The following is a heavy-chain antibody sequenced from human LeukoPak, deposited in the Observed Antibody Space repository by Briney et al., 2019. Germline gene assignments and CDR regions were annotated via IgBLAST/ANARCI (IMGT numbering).Heavy chain of an antibody. V-gene: IGHV3-23*01. CDR3: AKDREGLSSGYDLEYFDY. CDR1: GLTFSSYA. CDR2: ISGGGGTT. Sequence: PGGSLRLSCAASGLTFSSYAMNWVRQAPGKGLEWVSAISGGGGTTYYADSVKGRFTISRDNSKNTLFLQMNSLRAEDTAVYYCAKDREGLSSGYDLEYFDYWGQGTLVTVSS. D-gene: IGHD5-12*01. J-gene: IGHJ4*02.